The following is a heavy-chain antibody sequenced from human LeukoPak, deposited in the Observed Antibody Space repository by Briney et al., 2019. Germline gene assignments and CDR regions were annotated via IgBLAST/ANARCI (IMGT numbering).Heavy chain of an antibody. CDR2: ISAYNGNT. V-gene: IGHV1-18*01. CDR3: ATVGGWTKGKNFDY. CDR1: GYTFTSYG. D-gene: IGHD3-16*01. Sequence: EASVRVSCKASGYTFTSYGISWVRQAPGQGLEWMGWISAYNGNTNYAQKLQGRVTMTTDTSTSTAYMELSSLRSEDTAVYYCATVGGWTKGKNFDYWGQGTLVTVSS. J-gene: IGHJ4*02.